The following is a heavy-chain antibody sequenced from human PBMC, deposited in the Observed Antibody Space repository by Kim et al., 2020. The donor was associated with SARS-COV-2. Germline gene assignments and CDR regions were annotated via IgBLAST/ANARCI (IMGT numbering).Heavy chain of an antibody. CDR2: IKQDGSEK. CDR3: ARDPQWLVLVRPQFDY. CDR1: GFTFSSYW. Sequence: GGSLRLSCAASGFTFSSYWMSWVRQAPGKGLEWVANIKQDGSEKYYVDSVKGRFTISRDNAKNSLYLQMNSLRAEDTAVYYCARDPQWLVLVRPQFDYWGQGTLVTVSS. V-gene: IGHV3-7*01. D-gene: IGHD6-19*01. J-gene: IGHJ4*02.